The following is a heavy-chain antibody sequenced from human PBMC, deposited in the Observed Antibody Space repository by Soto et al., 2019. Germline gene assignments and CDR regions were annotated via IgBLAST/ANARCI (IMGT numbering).Heavy chain of an antibody. CDR3: AKDRNYPRDQFHY. V-gene: IGHV3-23*01. J-gene: IGHJ4*02. CDR1: GFTFSTYA. D-gene: IGHD1-7*01. CDR2: ISANGQGI. Sequence: EVHLLESGEGLVQPGGSLRLSCAASGFTFSTYALSWVRQAPGKGLEWVSAISANGQGIYYADSVRGRFTISRDNSKNTIFLHMDSLRAEDTAVYYCAKDRNYPRDQFHYWGQGTLVTVSS.